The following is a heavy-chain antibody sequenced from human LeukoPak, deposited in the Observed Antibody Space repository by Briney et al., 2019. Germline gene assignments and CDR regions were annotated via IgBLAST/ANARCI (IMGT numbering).Heavy chain of an antibody. J-gene: IGHJ3*02. V-gene: IGHV3-66*01. CDR1: GFTVSSNY. Sequence: QAGGSLRLSCAASGFTVSSNYMSWVRQAPGKGLGWVSVIYSGGSTYYADSVKGRFTISRDNSKNTLYIQMNSLRAEDTAVYYCARVGDGYNFDAFDIWGQGTMVTVSS. D-gene: IGHD5-24*01. CDR3: ARVGDGYNFDAFDI. CDR2: IYSGGST.